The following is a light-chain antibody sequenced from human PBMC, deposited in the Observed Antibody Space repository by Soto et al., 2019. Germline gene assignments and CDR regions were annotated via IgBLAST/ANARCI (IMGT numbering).Light chain of an antibody. Sequence: QPVLTQPASVSGSPGQSITISCTGTSSDVGGYNYVSWFQQRPGTAPKLMIYDVISRPSGVSNRFSGSKSGNTASLTISGLQAEDEADYYCSSYTSSRTVVFGGGTKLTVL. CDR3: SSYTSSRTVV. J-gene: IGLJ2*01. CDR2: DVI. V-gene: IGLV2-14*01. CDR1: SSDVGGYNY.